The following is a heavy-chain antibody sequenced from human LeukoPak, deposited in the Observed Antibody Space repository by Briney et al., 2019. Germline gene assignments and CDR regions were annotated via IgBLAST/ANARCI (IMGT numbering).Heavy chain of an antibody. V-gene: IGHV4-34*01. D-gene: IGHD2-2*01. Sequence: XLEWIGEINHSGSTNYNPSLKSRVTISVDTSKNQFSLKLSSVTAADTAVYYCASIVPAAIPYWGQGTLVTVSS. CDR2: INHSGST. CDR3: ASIVPAAIPY. J-gene: IGHJ4*02.